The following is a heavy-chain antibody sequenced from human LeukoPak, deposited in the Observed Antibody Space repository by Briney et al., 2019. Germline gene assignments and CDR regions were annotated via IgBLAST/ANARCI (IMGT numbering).Heavy chain of an antibody. CDR3: ARDHSRVFGAVMSWCFDP. Sequence: GGSLRLSCAASGFTFTSHWMHWVRQVPGKGLFWVSVISTDGSISGYADSVKGRFTISRDNAKNTVYLQMNSLRAEDTAVYYCARDHSRVFGAVMSWCFDPLGQGNLVTVSS. CDR1: GFTFTSHW. D-gene: IGHD3-3*01. J-gene: IGHJ5*02. V-gene: IGHV3-74*01. CDR2: ISTDGSIS.